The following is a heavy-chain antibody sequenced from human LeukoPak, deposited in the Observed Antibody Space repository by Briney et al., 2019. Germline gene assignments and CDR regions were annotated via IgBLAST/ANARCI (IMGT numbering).Heavy chain of an antibody. CDR3: ARGRPHGNDY. Sequence: GGSLRLSCAASGFTFSSYWMNWVRQAPGKGLVWVSRIASDGSSTTCADSVKGRFSISRDNAKNTLYLQMNSLRVEDTAVYYCARGRPHGNDYWGQGTLVTVSS. D-gene: IGHD4-23*01. CDR1: GFTFSSYW. V-gene: IGHV3-74*01. J-gene: IGHJ4*02. CDR2: IASDGSST.